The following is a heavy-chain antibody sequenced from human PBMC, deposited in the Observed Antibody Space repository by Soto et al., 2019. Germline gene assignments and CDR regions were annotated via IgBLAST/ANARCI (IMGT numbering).Heavy chain of an antibody. CDR1: QLTFSDSY. CDR3: AIRDY. Sequence: GSLRLSCTASQLTFSDSYLHWVRQASGRGLQWVGHVRSVADNYATAYAASVKGRFIISRDDSKNTAYLQMNSLKPEDTAVYYCAIRDYWGQGTLVTVSS. V-gene: IGHV3-73*01. J-gene: IGHJ4*02. CDR2: VRSVADNYAT.